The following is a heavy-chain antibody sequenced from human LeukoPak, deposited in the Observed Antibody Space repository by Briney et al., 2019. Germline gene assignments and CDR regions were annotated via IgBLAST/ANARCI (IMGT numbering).Heavy chain of an antibody. D-gene: IGHD2-8*01. Sequence: GGSLRLSCAASGFNFRFYGMNWVRQAPGKGLEWVSYISSSGDTIYYADSVKGRFTISRDNAKNSLYLQMNGLRAEDTAVYYCAREKGLGVYYFDYWGQGTLVTVSS. CDR3: AREKGLGVYYFDY. J-gene: IGHJ4*02. CDR1: GFNFRFYG. CDR2: ISSSGDTI. V-gene: IGHV3-48*03.